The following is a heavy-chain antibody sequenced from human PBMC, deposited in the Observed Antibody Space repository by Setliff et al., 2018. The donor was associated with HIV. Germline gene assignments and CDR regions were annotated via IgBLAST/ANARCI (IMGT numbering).Heavy chain of an antibody. CDR2: INCNSGGT. CDR3: ARDDHGDPFDY. D-gene: IGHD4-17*01. J-gene: IGHJ4*02. V-gene: IGHV1-2*02. Sequence: ASVKVSCKSSGYTFTGSFMHWVRQTPGQGLEWMGWINCNSGGTYYAQNFQGRVTMTRDTSINTAYMELSRLRSDDTAVYYCARDDHGDPFDYWGQGTLVTVSS. CDR1: GYTFTGSF.